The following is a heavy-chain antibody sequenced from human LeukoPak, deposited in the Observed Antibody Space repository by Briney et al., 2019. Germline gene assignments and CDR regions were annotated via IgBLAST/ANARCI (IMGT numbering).Heavy chain of an antibody. D-gene: IGHD3-9*01. Sequence: GRSLRLSCAASGFTFSSYGMHWVRQAPGKGLEWVAVISYDGSNKYYADSVKGRFTISRDNSKNTLYLQMNSLRAEDTAVYYCANLRYFDFDAFDIWGQGTMVTVSS. CDR2: ISYDGSNK. V-gene: IGHV3-30*18. CDR3: ANLRYFDFDAFDI. J-gene: IGHJ3*02. CDR1: GFTFSSYG.